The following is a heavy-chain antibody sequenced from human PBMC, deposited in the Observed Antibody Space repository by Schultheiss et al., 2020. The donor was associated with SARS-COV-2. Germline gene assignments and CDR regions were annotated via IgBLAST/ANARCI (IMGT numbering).Heavy chain of an antibody. CDR2: IKQDGSEK. Sequence: GGSLRLSCAASGFTFSGSAMHWVRQAPGKGLEWVANIKQDGSEKYYVDSVKGRFTISRDNAKNSLYLQMNSLRAEDTAVYYCARLYYYYYGMDVWGQGTTVTVSS. CDR3: ARLYYYYYGMDV. J-gene: IGHJ6*02. CDR1: GFTFSGSA. V-gene: IGHV3-7*03.